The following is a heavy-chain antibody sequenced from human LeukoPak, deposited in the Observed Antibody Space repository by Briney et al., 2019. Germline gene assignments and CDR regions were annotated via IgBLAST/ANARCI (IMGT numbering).Heavy chain of an antibody. CDR3: ARGPLTRGDWFDP. CDR1: GGTFSSYA. CDR2: IIPILGIA. J-gene: IGHJ5*02. D-gene: IGHD3-9*01. Sequence: SVKVSCKASGGTFSSYAISWVRQAPGQGLEWMGRIIPILGIANYAQKFQGRVTITADKSTSTAYMELSSLRFEDTAVYYCARGPLTRGDWFDPWGQGTLVTVSS. V-gene: IGHV1-69*04.